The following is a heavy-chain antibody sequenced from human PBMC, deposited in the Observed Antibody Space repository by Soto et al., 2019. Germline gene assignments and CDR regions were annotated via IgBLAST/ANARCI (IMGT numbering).Heavy chain of an antibody. V-gene: IGHV3-30*04. D-gene: IGHD1-26*01. Sequence: PGGSLRLSCAASGFTFMNYAIHWVRQAPGKGLEWVAVISRDGSHKYYLDSVKGRFTISRDNSKDTVNLLMNSPRDDDSAMYYCARSRNSAVADSFDFWGQGTLVTVSS. CDR1: GFTFMNYA. J-gene: IGHJ4*02. CDR3: ARSRNSAVADSFDF. CDR2: ISRDGSHK.